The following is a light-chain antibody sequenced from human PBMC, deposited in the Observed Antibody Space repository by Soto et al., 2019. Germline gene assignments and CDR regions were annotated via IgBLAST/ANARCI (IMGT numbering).Light chain of an antibody. V-gene: IGLV1-40*01. CDR2: GNS. Sequence: QSVLTQPPSVSGAPGQRVSISCTGSSSNIGAGFDVHWYQQLPGTAPKLLIHGNSNRPSGVPDRFSGSKSGTSASLAITGLQAEDEADYSCQSYDRSHVVFGGGTQLTVL. CDR3: QSYDRSHVV. J-gene: IGLJ2*01. CDR1: SSNIGAGFD.